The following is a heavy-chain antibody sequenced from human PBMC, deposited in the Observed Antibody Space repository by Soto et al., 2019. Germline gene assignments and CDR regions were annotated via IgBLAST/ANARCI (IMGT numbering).Heavy chain of an antibody. D-gene: IGHD2-2*01. CDR3: ARDQSAGCYQGLYSYGMDV. Sequence: PRGALKISCAASGSTFSTYWIHWVRPAPGKRPVWVSHINRDGSITNYADSVKGRLTISRDHAQNTLILQMNSPRAKDTSVYYCARDQSAGCYQGLYSYGMDVWGQGATVTVS. J-gene: IGHJ6*01. CDR2: INRDGSIT. V-gene: IGHV3-74*01. CDR1: GSTFSTYW.